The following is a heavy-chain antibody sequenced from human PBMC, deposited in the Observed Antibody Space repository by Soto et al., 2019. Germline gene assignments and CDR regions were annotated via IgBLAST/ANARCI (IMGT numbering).Heavy chain of an antibody. CDR1: GFTFSSYG. Sequence: GGSLRLSCAASGFTFSSYGMHWVRQAPGKGLEWVAVTWYDGSNKYYADSVKGRFTISRDNSKNTLYLQRNSLRAEDTAVYYCARASIAVAGQDYWGQGTLVTVSS. J-gene: IGHJ4*02. CDR2: TWYDGSNK. CDR3: ARASIAVAGQDY. D-gene: IGHD6-19*01. V-gene: IGHV3-33*01.